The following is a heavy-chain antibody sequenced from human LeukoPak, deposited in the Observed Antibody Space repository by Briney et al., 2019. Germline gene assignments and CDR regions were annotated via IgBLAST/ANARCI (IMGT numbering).Heavy chain of an antibody. CDR3: PRDPVGDYGDY. V-gene: IGHV4-38-2*02. J-gene: IGHJ4*02. D-gene: IGHD4-17*01. CDR1: GYSISSGYY. CDR2: SFHSGST. Sequence: PSETLSLTCADSGYSISSGYYWGWIRQPPGKGLEWIGSSFHSGSTYYNPSLKSRVTISVDTSKNQFSLKLSSVTAADTAVYYCPRDPVGDYGDYSGQGTLVTVSS.